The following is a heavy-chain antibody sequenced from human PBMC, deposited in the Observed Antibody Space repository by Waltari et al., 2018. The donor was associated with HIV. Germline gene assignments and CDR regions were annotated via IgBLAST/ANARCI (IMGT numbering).Heavy chain of an antibody. V-gene: IGHV1-46*01. Sequence: QVQLVQSGAEVKKPGASVKVSCKASGYTFTSYYMHWVRPAPGQGLAWMGISNPSGGSTSYAQKFQGRVTMTRDTSTSTVYMELSSLRSEDTAVYYCARVSEGGVSTYYYYGMDVWGQGTTVTVSS. CDR3: ARVSEGGVSTYYYYGMDV. CDR2: SNPSGGST. J-gene: IGHJ6*02. CDR1: GYTFTSYY. D-gene: IGHD6-13*01.